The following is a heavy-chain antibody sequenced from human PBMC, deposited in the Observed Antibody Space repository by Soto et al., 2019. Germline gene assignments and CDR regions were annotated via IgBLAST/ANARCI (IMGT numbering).Heavy chain of an antibody. Sequence: QVQLQESGPGLVKPSQTLSLTCTVSGGSMNSGGYCWSWIRQDPGEGLEWVGCISYGGTTSYNPSLQSRVIISVYTSKNPFSLKLTAVTAAETAVYYCSRGILVWGQGTLITVSS. CDR2: ISYGGTT. D-gene: IGHD2-15*01. V-gene: IGHV4-31*03. CDR1: GGSMNSGGYC. CDR3: SRGILV. J-gene: IGHJ4*02.